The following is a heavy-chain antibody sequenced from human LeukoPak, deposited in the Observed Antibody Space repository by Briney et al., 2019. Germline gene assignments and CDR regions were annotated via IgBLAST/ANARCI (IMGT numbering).Heavy chain of an antibody. CDR2: ISYDGSNK. Sequence: GRSLRLSCAASGFTFSSYAMHWVRQAPGKGLEWVAVISYDGSNKYYADSVKGRFTISRDNSKNTLYLQMNSLRAEDTAVYYCARVEKRFLEWLALDYWGQGTLVTVSS. CDR1: GFTFSSYA. D-gene: IGHD3-3*01. CDR3: ARVEKRFLEWLALDY. J-gene: IGHJ4*02. V-gene: IGHV3-30-3*01.